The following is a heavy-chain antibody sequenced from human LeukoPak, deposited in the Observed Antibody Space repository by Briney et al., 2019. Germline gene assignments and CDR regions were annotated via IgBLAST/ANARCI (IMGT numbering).Heavy chain of an antibody. J-gene: IGHJ6*02. CDR2: INPNSGGT. V-gene: IGHV1-2*02. Sequence: ASVKVSCKASGYTFTGYYMHWVRQAPGQGLERMGGINPNSGGTNYAQKFQGRVTMTRDTSISTAYMELSRLRSDDTAVYYCARVIAVAGTKYYGMDVWGQGTTVTVSS. D-gene: IGHD6-19*01. CDR1: GYTFTGYY. CDR3: ARVIAVAGTKYYGMDV.